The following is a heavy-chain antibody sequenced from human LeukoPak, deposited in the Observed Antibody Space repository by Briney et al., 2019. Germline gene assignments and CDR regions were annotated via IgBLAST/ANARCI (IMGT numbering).Heavy chain of an antibody. Sequence: NSSETLSLTCTVSGGSISSGGYYWTWIRQHPGKGLEWIGYIYYSGSTYYNPSLESRVTISVDTSKNQFSLRLSSVTAADTAVYYCALGYCGGGSCYAREYFQHWGQGTLVTVSS. D-gene: IGHD2-15*01. CDR3: ALGYCGGGSCYAREYFQH. V-gene: IGHV4-31*03. CDR2: IYYSGST. CDR1: GGSISSGGYY. J-gene: IGHJ1*01.